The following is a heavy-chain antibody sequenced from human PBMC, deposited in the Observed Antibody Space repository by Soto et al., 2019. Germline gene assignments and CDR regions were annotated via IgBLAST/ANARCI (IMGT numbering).Heavy chain of an antibody. CDR2: KSYDASNT. D-gene: IGHD6-19*01. CDR1: GFAFTTYT. V-gene: IGHV3-30-3*01. CDR3: ARSAGVTGWFDY. Sequence: QVQLVESGGGVVQPGRSLRLSCAASGFAFTTYTLHWVRQAPGKGLEWVALKSYDASNTYYADSVKGRFTVSRDYSKKTMYLQMNGLRPEDTAVYYCARSAGVTGWFDYWGQGNLVPVSS. J-gene: IGHJ4*02.